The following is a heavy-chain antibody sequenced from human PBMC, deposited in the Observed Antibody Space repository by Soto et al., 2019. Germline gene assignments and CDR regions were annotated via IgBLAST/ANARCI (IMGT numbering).Heavy chain of an antibody. V-gene: IGHV4-39*01. Sequence: AETLFVTFNVSGVSIHNSQSFWAVIRQPTGKGLQFIASVYHNGGAHYNSSMKSRVNISVDTANNQVSLRMRSLTAADTAFYYCGRVVEGATRHTDPDSWGQGILVTVSS. CDR1: GVSIHNSQSF. D-gene: IGHD2-21*01. CDR2: VYHNGGA. J-gene: IGHJ5*01. CDR3: GRVVEGATRHTDPDS.